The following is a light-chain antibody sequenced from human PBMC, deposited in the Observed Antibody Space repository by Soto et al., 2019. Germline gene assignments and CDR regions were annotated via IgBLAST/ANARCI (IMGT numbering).Light chain of an antibody. CDR3: QQSYSTPRT. CDR2: AAS. J-gene: IGKJ2*01. CDR1: QSVTMY. Sequence: DIQMNQSPSSLSASIGDRVTITCRASQSVTMYLDWYQQKPGKAPKLLIYAASTIQPGVPSRFSGSGSGTDFTLTISGLQPGDFATYYCQQSYSTPRTFGQGTIVEIK. V-gene: IGKV1-39*01.